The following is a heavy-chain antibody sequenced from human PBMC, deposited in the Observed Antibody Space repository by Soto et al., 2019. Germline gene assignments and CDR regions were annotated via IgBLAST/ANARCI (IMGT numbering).Heavy chain of an antibody. CDR2: IYYSGST. V-gene: IGHV4-31*03. D-gene: IGHD4-17*01. CDR1: GGSISSGGSY. CDR3: ARDRSGYGDSL. J-gene: IGHJ4*02. Sequence: QVQLQESGPGLVKPSQTLSLTCTVSGGSISSGGSYWSWIRQHPVKGLEWIGYIYYSGSTYYNPSLKRRVTISVDTYKNQFSLNLSSVTAADTAVYYCARDRSGYGDSLWGQGTLVTVSA.